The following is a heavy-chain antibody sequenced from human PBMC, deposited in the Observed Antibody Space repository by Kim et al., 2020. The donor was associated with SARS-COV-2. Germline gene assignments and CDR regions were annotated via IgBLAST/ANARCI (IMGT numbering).Heavy chain of an antibody. D-gene: IGHD2-2*01. CDR2: IKSKTDGGTT. CDR1: GFTFSDAW. J-gene: IGHJ1*01. Sequence: GGSLRLSCAASGFTFSDAWMSWVRQAPGKGLEWVGRIKSKTDGGTTDYAAPVKCRITISRDDAKNTLYVQMNSLKIEDAAVYYCTTVPYRSSTSCSGMWGQETLVTLSS. V-gene: IGHV3-15*01. CDR3: TTVPYRSSTSCSGM.